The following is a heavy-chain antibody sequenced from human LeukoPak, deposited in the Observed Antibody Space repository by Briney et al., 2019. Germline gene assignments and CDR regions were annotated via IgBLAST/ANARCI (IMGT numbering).Heavy chain of an antibody. J-gene: IGHJ6*02. CDR2: ISYDGSNK. D-gene: IGHD1-14*01. CDR3: AKGGNPTDYYYYGMDV. Sequence: GGSLRLSCAASGFTFSSYGMHWVRQAPGKGLEWVAVISYDGSNKYYADSVKGRFTISRDNSKNTLYLQMNSLRAEDTAVYYCAKGGNPTDYYYYGMDVWGQGTTVTVPS. CDR1: GFTFSSYG. V-gene: IGHV3-30*18.